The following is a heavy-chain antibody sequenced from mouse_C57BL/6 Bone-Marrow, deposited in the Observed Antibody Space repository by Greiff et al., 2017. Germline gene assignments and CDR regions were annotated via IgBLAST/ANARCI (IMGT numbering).Heavy chain of an antibody. V-gene: IGHV1-55*01. Sequence: QVQLQQPVAELVKPGASVKMSCKASGYTFTSSCITWVKQRPGQGLEWIGDIYPGSGSTNYNAKFKGKATLTVDTSSSTAYMQLSSLTSEDSAVYYCARDCGSSYSYFDVWGTGTTVTVSS. D-gene: IGHD1-1*01. CDR1: GYTFTSSC. CDR2: IYPGSGST. J-gene: IGHJ1*03. CDR3: ARDCGSSYSYFDV.